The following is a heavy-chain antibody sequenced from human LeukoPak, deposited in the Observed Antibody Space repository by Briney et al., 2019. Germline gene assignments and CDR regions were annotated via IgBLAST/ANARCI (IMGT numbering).Heavy chain of an antibody. D-gene: IGHD5-12*01. V-gene: IGHV3-48*04. CDR2: ISSSSSTI. CDR1: GFTFSSYS. J-gene: IGHJ4*02. CDR3: ARLWGDATIFDL. Sequence: GGSLRLSCAASGFTFSSYSMNWVRQAPGKGLEWVSYISSSSSTIYYADSVKGRFTVSRDNAEKSLYLQTHSLRAEDTAIYYCARLWGDATIFDLWGQGTLVTVSS.